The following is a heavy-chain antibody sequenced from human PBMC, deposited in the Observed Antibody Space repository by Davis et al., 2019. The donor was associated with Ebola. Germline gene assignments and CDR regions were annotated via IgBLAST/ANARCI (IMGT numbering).Heavy chain of an antibody. D-gene: IGHD5-18*01. CDR2: INHSGST. CDR3: ARESRGYSYGDRNYYYYGMDV. CDR1: GGSFSGYY. V-gene: IGHV4-34*01. Sequence: MPSETLSLTCAVYGGSFSGYYWSWIRQPPGKGLEWIGEINHSGSTNYNPSLKSRVTISVDTSKNQFCLKLSSVTAADTAVYYCARESRGYSYGDRNYYYYGMDVWGQGTTVTVSS. J-gene: IGHJ6*02.